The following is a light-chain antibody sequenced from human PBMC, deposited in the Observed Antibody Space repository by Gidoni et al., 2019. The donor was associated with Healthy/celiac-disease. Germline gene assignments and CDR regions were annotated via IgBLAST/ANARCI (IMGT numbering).Light chain of an antibody. CDR3: QAWDSSTAV. J-gene: IGLJ2*01. CDR1: KLGDKY. V-gene: IGLV3-1*01. CDR2: QDS. Sequence: SYKLTQPPSVSVSPGQTASITGSGDKLGDKYACWYQQKPGQSPLLVIYQDSKRPSGIPARFSGSNSGNTATLTISGTQAMDEADYYCQAWDSSTAVFGGGTKLTVL.